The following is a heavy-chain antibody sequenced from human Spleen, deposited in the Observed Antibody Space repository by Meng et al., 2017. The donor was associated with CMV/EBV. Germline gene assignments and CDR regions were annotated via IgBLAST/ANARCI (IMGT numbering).Heavy chain of an antibody. J-gene: IGHJ3*02. CDR3: ATLNIAAAGNIRSAFDI. Sequence: GGSLRLSCAASGFTFSNYAMGWVRQAPGKGLEWVSTISDSADSIHYADSVQGRFTISRDNSKNSLFLQMNSLRAEDTALYYCATLNIAAAGNIRSAFDIWGQGAMVTVSS. CDR1: GFTFSNYA. D-gene: IGHD6-13*01. CDR2: ISDSADSI. V-gene: IGHV3-23*01.